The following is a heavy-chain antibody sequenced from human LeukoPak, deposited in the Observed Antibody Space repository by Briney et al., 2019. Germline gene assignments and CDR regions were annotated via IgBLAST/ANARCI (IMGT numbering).Heavy chain of an antibody. CDR2: ISYDGSNK. CDR3: AKDRSGGYYRYFQH. Sequence: GGSLRLSCAASGFTFSSYGMHWVRQAPGKGLEWVAVISYDGSNKYYADSVKGRFTISRDNSKNTLYLQMNSLRAEDTAVYYCAKDRSGGYYRYFQHWGQGTLVTVSS. D-gene: IGHD1-26*01. J-gene: IGHJ1*01. V-gene: IGHV3-30*18. CDR1: GFTFSSYG.